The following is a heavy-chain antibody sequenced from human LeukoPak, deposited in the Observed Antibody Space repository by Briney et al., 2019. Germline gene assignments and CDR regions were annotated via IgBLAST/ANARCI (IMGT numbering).Heavy chain of an antibody. V-gene: IGHV3-23*01. J-gene: IGHJ3*02. CDR3: AKGPYGPGAFDI. CDR2: IGGSRGTT. CDR1: GFTFSSSV. Sequence: HAGGSLRLSCAASGFTFSSSVMSWVRQASGKGLEWVSDIGGSRGTTNYADSVKGRFTISRDNSKNTLYLQMNSLRAEDTAVYYCAKGPYGPGAFDIWGQGTMVTVSS. D-gene: IGHD3-10*01.